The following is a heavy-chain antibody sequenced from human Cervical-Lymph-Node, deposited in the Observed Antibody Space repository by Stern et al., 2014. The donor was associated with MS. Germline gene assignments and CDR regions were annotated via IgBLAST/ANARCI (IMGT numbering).Heavy chain of an antibody. Sequence: EVHLVESGAEVKTPGESLTISCKGFGYSFNIYWIAWVRQRPGKCLEWMGIIYPDDSDTGYSPSFQGQVTFSVDKSISTAYLQWSSLKPSDTATYFCARRGMDVWGQGTSVTVSS. CDR3: ARRGMDV. CDR2: IYPDDSDT. J-gene: IGHJ6*02. V-gene: IGHV5-51*01. CDR1: GYSFNIYW.